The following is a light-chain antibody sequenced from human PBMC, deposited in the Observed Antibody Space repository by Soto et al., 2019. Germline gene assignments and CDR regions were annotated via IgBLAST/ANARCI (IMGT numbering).Light chain of an antibody. V-gene: IGLV3-21*01. CDR2: YDS. J-gene: IGLJ1*01. Sequence: SYVLTQPPSVSVAPGKTARVTCGADNIGSKSVNWYQQRPGQAPVLVIYYDSDRPSGIPERFSGSNSGNTATLTISRVEAGDEADYYCQVCERSGDPRVFGSGTKVTVL. CDR1: NIGSKS. CDR3: QVCERSGDPRV.